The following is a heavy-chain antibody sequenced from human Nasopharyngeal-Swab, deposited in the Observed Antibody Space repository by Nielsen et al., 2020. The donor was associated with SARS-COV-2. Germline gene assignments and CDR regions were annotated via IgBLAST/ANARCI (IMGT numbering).Heavy chain of an antibody. J-gene: IGHJ5*02. Sequence: SVTVSCKASGGTFRRYAISWVRPAPGQGLEWMGGIIPIFGTANYAQKFQGRVTITADESTSTAYMELSSLRSEDTAVYYCARIAVHHNWFDPWGQGTLVTVSS. V-gene: IGHV1-69*13. D-gene: IGHD1-1*01. CDR1: GGTFRRYA. CDR3: ARIAVHHNWFDP. CDR2: IIPIFGTA.